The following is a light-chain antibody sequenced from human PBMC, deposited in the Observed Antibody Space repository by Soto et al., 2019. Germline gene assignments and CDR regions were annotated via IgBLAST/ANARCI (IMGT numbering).Light chain of an antibody. CDR3: AAWDVSLVV. CDR2: SDN. Sequence: QSALTQPPSASGTPGQRVTISCSGSSSNIGTNTVTWYQQLPGAAPKLLIYSDNERPSGVPDRFSGSKSGTSASLAISGLQSEDEADYYCAAWDVSLVVFGGGTKLTVL. J-gene: IGLJ2*01. CDR1: SSNIGTNT. V-gene: IGLV1-44*01.